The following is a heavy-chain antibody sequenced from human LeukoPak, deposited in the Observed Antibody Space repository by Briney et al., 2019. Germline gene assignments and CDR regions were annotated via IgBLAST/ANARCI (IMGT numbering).Heavy chain of an antibody. CDR1: GGSISSYY. J-gene: IGHJ3*02. D-gene: IGHD1-20*01. CDR2: IFPTGST. V-gene: IGHV4-4*07. Sequence: SETLSLTCTVSGGSISSYYWNWIRQPAGKGLEWIGRIFPTGSTNNNPSLKSRVTMSIDTSKNQFSLKLNSVTAADTAVYYCARGAHNSRGGSFDIWGQGTMVTVSS. CDR3: ARGAHNSRGGSFDI.